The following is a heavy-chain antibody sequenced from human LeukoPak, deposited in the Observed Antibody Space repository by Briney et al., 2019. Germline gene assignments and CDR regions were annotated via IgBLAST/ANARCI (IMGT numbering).Heavy chain of an antibody. V-gene: IGHV1-69*01. CDR3: ARDPNIAVAGTGDAFDI. CDR1: GGTFSSYA. J-gene: IGHJ3*02. Sequence: SVKVSCKASGGTFSSYAISWVRQAPGQGLEWMGGIIPIFGTANYAQKFQGRVTITADESTSTAYMELCSLRSEDTAVYYCARDPNIAVAGTGDAFDIWGQGTMVTVSS. CDR2: IIPIFGTA. D-gene: IGHD6-19*01.